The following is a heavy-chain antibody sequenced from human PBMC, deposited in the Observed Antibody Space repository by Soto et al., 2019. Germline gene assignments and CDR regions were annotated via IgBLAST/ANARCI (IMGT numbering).Heavy chain of an antibody. D-gene: IGHD2-2*01. CDR1: GFTFSSYS. J-gene: IGHJ4*02. V-gene: IGHV3-30*18. CDR2: ISYDGSNK. Sequence: VQLLESGGGLVQPGGSLRLSCAASGFTFSSYSMSWVRQAPGKGLEWVAVISYDGSNKYYADSVKGRFTISRDNSKNTLYLQMNSLRAEDTAVYYCAKDQVGCFTCASDYWGQGTLVTVSS. CDR3: AKDQVGCFTCASDY.